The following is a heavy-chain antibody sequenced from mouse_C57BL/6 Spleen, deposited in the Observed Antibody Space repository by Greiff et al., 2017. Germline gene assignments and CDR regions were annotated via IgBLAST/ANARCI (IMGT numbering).Heavy chain of an antibody. V-gene: IGHV1-74*01. CDR1: GYTFTSYW. D-gene: IGHD1-1*01. CDR3: ERALLQEAGFAY. J-gene: IGHJ3*01. CDR2: IHPSDSDT. Sequence: QVQLQQPGAELVKPGASVKVSCKASGYTFTSYWMHWVKQRPGQGLEWIGRIHPSDSDTNYNQQFKGKATLTVDKSSSTAYMQLRSLPSADSAVYYCERALLQEAGFAYWGQGTLVTVSA.